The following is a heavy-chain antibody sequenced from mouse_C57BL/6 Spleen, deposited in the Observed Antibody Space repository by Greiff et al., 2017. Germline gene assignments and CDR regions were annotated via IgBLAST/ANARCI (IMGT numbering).Heavy chain of an antibody. CDR1: GYTFTDYE. V-gene: IGHV1-15*01. J-gene: IGHJ3*01. Sequence: ESGAELVRPGASVTLSCKASGYTFTDYEMHWVKQTPVHGLEWIGAIDPETGGTAYNQKFKGKAILTADKSSSTAYMELRSLTSEDSAVYYCTKEEITGTFAYWGQGTLVTVSA. CDR3: TKEEITGTFAY. CDR2: IDPETGGT. D-gene: IGHD4-1*01.